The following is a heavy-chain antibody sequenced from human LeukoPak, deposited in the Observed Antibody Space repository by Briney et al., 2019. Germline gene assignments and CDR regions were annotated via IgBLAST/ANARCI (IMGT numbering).Heavy chain of an antibody. Sequence: SETLSLTCSVSGGSISSSSRYWGWIRQPPGKGLEWIGSIYYSGATYYNPSLKSRVTISVDTSKNQFSLKLSSVTAADTAVYYCATTMIRLGYWGQGTLVTVSS. V-gene: IGHV4-39*07. J-gene: IGHJ4*02. CDR2: IYYSGAT. CDR3: ATTMIRLGY. D-gene: IGHD3-22*01. CDR1: GGSISSSSRY.